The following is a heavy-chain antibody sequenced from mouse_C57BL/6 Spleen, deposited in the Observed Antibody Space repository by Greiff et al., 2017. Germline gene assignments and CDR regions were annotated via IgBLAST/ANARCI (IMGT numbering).Heavy chain of an antibody. CDR1: GYSITSGYY. CDR3: AREGDDYDVDYAMDY. D-gene: IGHD2-4*01. J-gene: IGHJ4*01. Sequence: EVHLVESGPGLVKPSQSLSLTCSVTGYSITSGYYWNWIRQFPGNKLEWMGYISYDGSNNYNPCLKNRISITRDTSKNQFFLKLNSVTTEDTATYYCAREGDDYDVDYAMDYWGQGTSVTVSS. V-gene: IGHV3-6*01. CDR2: ISYDGSN.